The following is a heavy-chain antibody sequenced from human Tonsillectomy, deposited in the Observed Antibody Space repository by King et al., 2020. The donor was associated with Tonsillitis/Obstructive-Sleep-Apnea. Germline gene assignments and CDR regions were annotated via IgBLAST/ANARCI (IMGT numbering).Heavy chain of an antibody. CDR2: IGPSESYT. CDR1: GYSFTSYW. V-gene: IGHV5-10-1*01. Sequence: VQLQQSGAEVKKPGESLRISCKGSGYSFTSYWISWVRQMPGKGLEWMGRIGPSESYTNYSPSSQGHITISVDKSISTAYLQWSSLKASDTAMYYCARHLRDVYKYAYYYGMDVWGQGTTVTVSS. J-gene: IGHJ6*02. D-gene: IGHD5-24*01. CDR3: ARHLRDVYKYAYYYGMDV.